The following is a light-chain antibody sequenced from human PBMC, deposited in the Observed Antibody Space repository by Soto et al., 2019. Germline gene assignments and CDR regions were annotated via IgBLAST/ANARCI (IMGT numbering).Light chain of an antibody. CDR2: KAS. J-gene: IGKJ4*01. V-gene: IGKV1-5*03. CDR1: QSISSW. Sequence: DIQITHSPSTLSASVGDRVTITCRSSQSISSWLAWYQQKPGKAPKLLIYKASSLESGVPSRFSGSGSGTEFTLTISSLQPDDFATYYCQQHNSYPLTLGGGTKVDIK. CDR3: QQHNSYPLT.